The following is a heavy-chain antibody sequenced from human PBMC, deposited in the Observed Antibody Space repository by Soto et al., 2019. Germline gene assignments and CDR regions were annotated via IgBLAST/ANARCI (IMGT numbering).Heavy chain of an antibody. D-gene: IGHD6-19*01. Sequence: QLQLQESGPGLVKPSETLSLTCIVSGGSITRNNHYWGWIRQSPGKALEWIGSILYSGSTNYNPSLKIRVTFSVETSKDHLSLRMTSVTAADTALYYCARLGSSGWYQGSYFDYWGQGTLVSVSS. CDR1: GGSITRNNHY. CDR2: ILYSGST. CDR3: ARLGSSGWYQGSYFDY. V-gene: IGHV4-39*01. J-gene: IGHJ4*02.